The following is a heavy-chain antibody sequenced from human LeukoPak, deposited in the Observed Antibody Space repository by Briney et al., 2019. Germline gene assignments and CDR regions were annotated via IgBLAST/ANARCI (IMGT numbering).Heavy chain of an antibody. CDR2: TSYSGRT. CDR1: GASISTHY. J-gene: IGHJ6*03. CDR3: ARVVEDDSSSGFFKYYYYYIDV. D-gene: IGHD6-6*01. V-gene: IGHV4-59*11. Sequence: PSETLSLTCTVSGASISTHYWSWIRQSPGKGLEWIGYTSYSGRTNYNPSLKSRVTISVDTSRSQFSLRLSSVTAADTAVYSCARVVEDDSSSGFFKYYYYYIDVWGKGTTVTVSS.